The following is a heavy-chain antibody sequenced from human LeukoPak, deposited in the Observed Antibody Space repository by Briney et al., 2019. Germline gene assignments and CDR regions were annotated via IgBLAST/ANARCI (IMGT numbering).Heavy chain of an antibody. Sequence: SETLSLTCTVSGVSISSSSYYWGWLRQPPGKGLEWIGSIYYSGNTYYNPSLKSRVTISIDTSKNQFSLKLSSVTAADPAVYYCANSANYGGNSGYFDYWGQGTLVTVSS. D-gene: IGHD4-23*01. CDR1: GVSISSSSYY. CDR2: IYYSGNT. CDR3: ANSANYGGNSGYFDY. V-gene: IGHV4-39*01. J-gene: IGHJ4*02.